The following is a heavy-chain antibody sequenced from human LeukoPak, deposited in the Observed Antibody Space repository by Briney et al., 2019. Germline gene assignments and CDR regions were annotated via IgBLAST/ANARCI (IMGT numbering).Heavy chain of an antibody. V-gene: IGHV4-39*01. D-gene: IGHD2-15*01. CDR3: ARHPIYCSGGSCYLGSYNWFDP. CDR2: IFYSGST. J-gene: IGHJ5*02. Sequence: SETLSLTCTVSSGSISTSNYYWGWVRQPPGKALEWIGNIFYSGSTYYSPPLKSRVTIAVETTKNQLSLKLSSVTAADTAVYYCARHPIYCSGGSCYLGSYNWFDPWGQGTLVTVSS. CDR1: SGSISTSNYY.